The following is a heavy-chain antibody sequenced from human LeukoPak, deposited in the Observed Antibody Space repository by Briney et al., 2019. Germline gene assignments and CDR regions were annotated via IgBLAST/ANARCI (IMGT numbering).Heavy chain of an antibody. CDR2: INPNSGGT. Sequence: ASVKVSCKASGFTFTGYYMHWVRQAPGQGLEWMGWINPNSGGTNYAQKFRGRVTMTRDTSISTAYMELSRLRSDDTAVYYCARPNRNYDFWSGSLTFDPWGQGTLVTVSS. D-gene: IGHD3-3*01. CDR1: GFTFTGYY. CDR3: ARPNRNYDFWSGSLTFDP. V-gene: IGHV1-2*02. J-gene: IGHJ5*02.